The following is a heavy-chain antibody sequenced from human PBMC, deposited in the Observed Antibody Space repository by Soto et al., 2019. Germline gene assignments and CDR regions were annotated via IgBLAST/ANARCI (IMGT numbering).Heavy chain of an antibody. Sequence: GESLKISCKGSGYSFTSYWIGWVRQMPGKGLEWMGIIYPGDSDTRYSPSFQGQVTISADKSISTAYLQWSSLKASDTAMYYCAGGHDCYDSSGSSLGDAFDIWGQGTMVTVSS. D-gene: IGHD3-22*01. J-gene: IGHJ3*02. CDR2: IYPGDSDT. CDR1: GYSFTSYW. V-gene: IGHV5-51*01. CDR3: AGGHDCYDSSGSSLGDAFDI.